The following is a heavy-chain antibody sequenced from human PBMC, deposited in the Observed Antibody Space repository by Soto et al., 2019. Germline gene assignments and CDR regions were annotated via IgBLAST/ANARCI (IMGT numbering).Heavy chain of an antibody. D-gene: IGHD3-3*01. V-gene: IGHV4-34*01. CDR1: GGSFSGYY. CDR2: INHSGST. Sequence: PSETLSLTCAVYGGSFSGYYWSWIRQPPGKGLEWIGEINHSGSTNYNPSLKSRVTISVDTSKNQFSLKLSSVTAADTAVYYCVRGVYDFWSGQYYYYGMDVWGQGTTVTVSS. CDR3: VRGVYDFWSGQYYYYGMDV. J-gene: IGHJ6*02.